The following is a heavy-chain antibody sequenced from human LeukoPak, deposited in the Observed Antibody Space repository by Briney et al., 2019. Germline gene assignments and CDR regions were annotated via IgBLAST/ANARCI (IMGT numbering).Heavy chain of an antibody. CDR3: ARDAGGRDGY. J-gene: IGHJ4*02. D-gene: IGHD2-15*01. Sequence: SETLSLTCTVSGGSISSYYWSWIRQPPGKGLEWIGYIYYSGSTNYNPSLKSRVTISVDTSKNQFSLKLSSVTAADTAVYYCARDAGGRDGYWGQGTLVTVSS. CDR1: GGSISSYY. CDR2: IYYSGST. V-gene: IGHV4-59*01.